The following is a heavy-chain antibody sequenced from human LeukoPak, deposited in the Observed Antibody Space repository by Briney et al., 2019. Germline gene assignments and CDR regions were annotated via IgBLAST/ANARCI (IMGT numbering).Heavy chain of an antibody. CDR2: INKDGSAT. CDR3: ATWAFYHSLDV. CDR1: GFTFDAYA. Sequence: GGSLRLSCEASGFTFDAYAMHWVRQAPGRGLEWVSLINKDGSATYYADSVKGRFTISRDSSKNSLYLQMNSLRSEDTALYYCATWAFYHSLDVWGQGTTVTVSS. J-gene: IGHJ6*02. D-gene: IGHD1-26*01. V-gene: IGHV3-43*02.